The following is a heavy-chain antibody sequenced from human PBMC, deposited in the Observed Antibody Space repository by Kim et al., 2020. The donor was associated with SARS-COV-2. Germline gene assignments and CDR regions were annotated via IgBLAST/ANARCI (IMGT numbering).Heavy chain of an antibody. Sequence: SSYTNYADSVKGRFTISRDNAKNSLYLQMNSLRAEDPAVYYCARGGHSFYWGQGTLVTVSS. CDR3: ARGGHSFY. J-gene: IGHJ4*02. CDR2: SSYT. D-gene: IGHD1-26*01. V-gene: IGHV3-11*03.